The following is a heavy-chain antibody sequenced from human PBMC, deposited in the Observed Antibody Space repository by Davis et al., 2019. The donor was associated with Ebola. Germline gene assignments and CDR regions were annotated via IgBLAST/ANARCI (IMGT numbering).Heavy chain of an antibody. Sequence: GGSLRLSCAFSGFSASLYSMNWVRQAPGKGLEWVSYISSTSRTMYYADSVKGRFTISRDNAKNSLFLQMSSLRDEDTAVYYCARVNLWSRGWGMDVWGNGTTVTVSS. CDR2: ISSTSRTM. CDR1: GFSASLYS. D-gene: IGHD2-21*01. J-gene: IGHJ6*03. V-gene: IGHV3-48*02. CDR3: ARVNLWSRGWGMDV.